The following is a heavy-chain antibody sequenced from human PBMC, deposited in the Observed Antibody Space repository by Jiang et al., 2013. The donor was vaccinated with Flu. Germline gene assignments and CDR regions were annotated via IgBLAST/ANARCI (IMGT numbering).Heavy chain of an antibody. CDR2: ISSSGSTI. Sequence: VQLVESGGGLVKPGGSLRLSCAASGFTFSGYYMSWIRQAPGKGLEWVSYISSSGSTIYYADSVKGRFTISRDNAKNSLYLQMNSLRAEDTAVYYCAREIDVLRYFDWLPYFDYWGQGTLVTVSS. CDR1: GFTFSGYY. V-gene: IGHV3-11*01. J-gene: IGHJ4*02. D-gene: IGHD3-9*01. CDR3: AREIDVLRYFDWLPYFDY.